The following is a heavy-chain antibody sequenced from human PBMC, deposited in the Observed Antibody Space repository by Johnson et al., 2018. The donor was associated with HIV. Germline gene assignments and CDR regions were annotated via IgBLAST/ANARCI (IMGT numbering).Heavy chain of an antibody. CDR3: TTDLLRWLQGENAFDI. J-gene: IGHJ3*02. D-gene: IGHD5-24*01. Sequence: EVQLVESGGGLVQPGGSLILSCAASGFTVTTKYMSWVRQAPGKGLEWVSVIYRGGATYYAASVQGRFTISRDNSKNTLYLQMNSLRAEDTAVYYCTTDLLRWLQGENAFDIWGQGTMVTVSS. CDR1: GFTVTTKY. V-gene: IGHV3-66*01. CDR2: IYRGGAT.